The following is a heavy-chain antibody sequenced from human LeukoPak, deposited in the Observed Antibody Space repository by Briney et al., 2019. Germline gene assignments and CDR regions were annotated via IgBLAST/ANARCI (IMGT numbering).Heavy chain of an antibody. CDR1: GFTFSSYS. CDR3: AKDINWNDGRVFDY. CDR2: ISSSGSYI. V-gene: IGHV3-21*04. Sequence: GGSLRLSCAASGFTFSSYSMNWVRQAPGKGLEWVSSISSSGSYIYYADSVKGRFTTSRDNAKNSLYLQMNSLRAEDTALYYCAKDINWNDGRVFDYWGQGTLVTVSS. D-gene: IGHD1-1*01. J-gene: IGHJ4*02.